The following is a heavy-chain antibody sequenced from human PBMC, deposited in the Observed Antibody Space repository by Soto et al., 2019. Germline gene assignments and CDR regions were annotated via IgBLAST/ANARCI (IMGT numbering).Heavy chain of an antibody. CDR1: GFTFSSYA. D-gene: IGHD5-18*01. Sequence: EVQLLESGGGLVQPGGSLRLSCAASGFTFSSYAMSWVRQAPGKGLEWVSAISGSGGSTYYADSVKGRFTISRDNSKNTLYLQMNSLRAEDTAVYYCAKDSSAYSYDPPGSSDAFDIWGQGTMVTVSS. CDR2: ISGSGGST. V-gene: IGHV3-23*01. J-gene: IGHJ3*02. CDR3: AKDSSAYSYDPPGSSDAFDI.